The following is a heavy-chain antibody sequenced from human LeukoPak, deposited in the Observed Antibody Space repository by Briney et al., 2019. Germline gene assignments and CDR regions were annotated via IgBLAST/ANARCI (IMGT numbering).Heavy chain of an antibody. CDR2: INQDGGEK. Sequence: GGSLRLSCAASGFSFSTYSMSGVRQAPRKGLEGVAKINQDGGEKYYVESVKGRFIISRDNAENSVYLHMNSLSADDTAVYYCARDVRNRVGLNYYHQYMDVWGKGTTVTVSS. CDR1: GFSFSTYS. CDR3: ARDVRNRVGLNYYHQYMDV. V-gene: IGHV3-7*01. D-gene: IGHD1-26*01. J-gene: IGHJ6*03.